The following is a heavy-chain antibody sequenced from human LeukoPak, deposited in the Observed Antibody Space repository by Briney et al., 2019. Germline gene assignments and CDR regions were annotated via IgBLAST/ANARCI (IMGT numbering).Heavy chain of an antibody. CDR2: IYYSGST. Sequence: SETLSLTCTASGGSISSYYWSWIRQPPGKGLEWIGYIYYSGSTNYNPSLKSRVTISVDTSKNQFSLKLSSVTAADTAVYYCARGRFTAIRWFDPWGQGTLVTVSS. D-gene: IGHD2-2*02. J-gene: IGHJ5*02. CDR3: ARGRFTAIRWFDP. CDR1: GGSISSYY. V-gene: IGHV4-59*01.